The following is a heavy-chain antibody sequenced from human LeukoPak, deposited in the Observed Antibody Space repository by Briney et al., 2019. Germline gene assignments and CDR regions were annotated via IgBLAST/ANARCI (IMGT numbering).Heavy chain of an antibody. J-gene: IGHJ4*02. CDR1: GFTFSRND. CDR2: ISYDGSNK. CDR3: AKTYYYTSGSYSD. Sequence: GRSLRLSCAASGFTFSRNDMHWVRQAPGKGLEWVAVISYDGSNKYYAESVEGRFTISRDNSKNTLYLQMNSLRAEDTAVYYCAKTYYYTSGSYSDWGQGTLVTVSS. D-gene: IGHD3-10*01. V-gene: IGHV3-30*18.